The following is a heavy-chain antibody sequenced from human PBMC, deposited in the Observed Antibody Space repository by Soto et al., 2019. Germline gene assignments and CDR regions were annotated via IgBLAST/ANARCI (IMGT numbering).Heavy chain of an antibody. Sequence: QVTLKESGPVLVKPTETLTLTCSVSGFSLSKARMGVSWIRQPPGKALEWLAHIFWNDERSYNTSLKSRLTISTHTSKSHVVLTMTTVDPVDTGTYFCARALREGLPIYHFDSWGQGTLVTVSS. CDR1: GFSLSKARMG. CDR2: IFWNDER. D-gene: IGHD1-26*01. V-gene: IGHV2-26*01. CDR3: ARALREGLPIYHFDS. J-gene: IGHJ4*02.